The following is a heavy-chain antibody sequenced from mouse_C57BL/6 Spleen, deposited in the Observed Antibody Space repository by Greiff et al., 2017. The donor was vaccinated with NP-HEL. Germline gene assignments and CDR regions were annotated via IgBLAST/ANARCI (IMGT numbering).Heavy chain of an antibody. CDR3: ARSRAPYAMDY. Sequence: VQLQQSGTELVKPGASVKLSCKASGYTFTSYWMHWVKQRPGQGLEWIGNINPSNGGTNYNEKFKSKATLTVDKSASTAYMQLSSLTSAASAVYYCARSRAPYAMDYWGQGTSVTVSS. V-gene: IGHV1-53*01. CDR2: INPSNGGT. CDR1: GYTFTSYW. J-gene: IGHJ4*01.